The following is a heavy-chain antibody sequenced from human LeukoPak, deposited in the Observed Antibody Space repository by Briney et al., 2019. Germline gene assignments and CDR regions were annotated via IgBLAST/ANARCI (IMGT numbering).Heavy chain of an antibody. J-gene: IGHJ3*02. Sequence: GGSLRLSCAASGFTFSSYWMSWVRQAPGKGLEWGANIKQDGSEKYYVDSVKVRFTISRENAKNSLHLQMNSLRAEDTAVYYCARDGGITVAGDAFDIWGQGTMVTVSS. CDR1: GFTFSSYW. D-gene: IGHD6-19*01. CDR3: ARDGGITVAGDAFDI. V-gene: IGHV3-7*01. CDR2: IKQDGSEK.